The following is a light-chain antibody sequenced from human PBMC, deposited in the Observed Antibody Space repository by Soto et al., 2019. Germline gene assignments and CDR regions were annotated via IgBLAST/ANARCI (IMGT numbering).Light chain of an antibody. CDR3: QQYGSSPPIT. CDR1: QGVSSSY. V-gene: IGKV3-20*01. Sequence: TTLTQSPGTRSLSPGEGATLSCSASQGVSSSYLAWYQQKPGQAPRPLIYGASSRATGIPDRFSGSGSGTDFTLTISRLEPEDFAVYYCQQYGSSPPITFGQGTRLEIK. CDR2: GAS. J-gene: IGKJ5*01.